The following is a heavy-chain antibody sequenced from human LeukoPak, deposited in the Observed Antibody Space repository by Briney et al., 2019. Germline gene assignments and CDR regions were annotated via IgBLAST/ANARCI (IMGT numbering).Heavy chain of an antibody. V-gene: IGHV4-39*01. Sequence: SETLSLTCTVSGGSISSSSYYWGWIRQPPGKGLEWIGSIYYSGSTYYNPSLKSRVTISVDTSKNQFSLKLSSVTAADTAVYYCARMYSGSYYKYNWFDPWGQGTLVTVSS. CDR2: IYYSGST. D-gene: IGHD1-26*01. CDR3: ARMYSGSYYKYNWFDP. J-gene: IGHJ5*02. CDR1: GGSISSSSYY.